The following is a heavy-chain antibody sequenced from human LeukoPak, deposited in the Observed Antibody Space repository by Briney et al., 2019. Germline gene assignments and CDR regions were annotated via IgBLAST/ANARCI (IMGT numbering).Heavy chain of an antibody. CDR1: GFTFSKYG. CDR2: ISSDGSRQ. J-gene: IGHJ4*02. V-gene: IGHV3-30-3*01. CDR3: ARDLSGRYSVDY. D-gene: IGHD1-26*01. Sequence: GGSLRLSCAASGFTFSKYGIHWVRQAPGKGLEWVAYISSDGSRQYYADSVKGRFTISRDNSQITLYLRMNSLRAEDSAVYYCARDLSGRYSVDYWGQGTLVTVS.